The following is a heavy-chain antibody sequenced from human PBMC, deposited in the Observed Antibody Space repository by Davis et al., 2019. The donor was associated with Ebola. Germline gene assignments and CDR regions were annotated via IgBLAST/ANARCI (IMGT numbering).Heavy chain of an antibody. CDR2: IYYSGST. Sequence: SETLSLTCTVSGGSISSGGYYWSWIRQHPGKGLEWIGYIYYSGSTYYNPSLKSRVTISVDTSKNQFSLKLSSVTAADTAVYYCARAPGRGGGPFIDYWGQGTLVTVSS. J-gene: IGHJ4*02. CDR1: GGSISSGGYY. V-gene: IGHV4-31*03. D-gene: IGHD3-16*01. CDR3: ARAPGRGGGPFIDY.